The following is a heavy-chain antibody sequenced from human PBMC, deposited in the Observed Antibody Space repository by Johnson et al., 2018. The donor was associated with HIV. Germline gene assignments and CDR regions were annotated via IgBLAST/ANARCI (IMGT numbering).Heavy chain of an antibody. J-gene: IGHJ3*02. Sequence: QVQLVESGGGVVQPGGSLRLSCAASGFTFSSYGMHWVRQAPGKGLEWVAFIRYDGSNKYYADSVKGRLTISRDNSKNTLSLQMNSLRAEDTAWYYCARGVRYCSGGSCYNDAFDIWGQGTMVTVSS. D-gene: IGHD2-15*01. V-gene: IGHV3-30*02. CDR3: ARGVRYCSGGSCYNDAFDI. CDR2: IRYDGSNK. CDR1: GFTFSSYG.